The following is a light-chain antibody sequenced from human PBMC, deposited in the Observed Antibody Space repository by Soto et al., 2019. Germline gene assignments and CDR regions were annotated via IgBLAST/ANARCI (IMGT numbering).Light chain of an antibody. CDR2: EDN. J-gene: IGLJ2*01. Sequence: NFMLTQPHSVSESPGKTVTISCTGSSGSIASNYVQWYQQRPGSAPTIVIYEDNQRPSGVPDRFSGSIDSSSNSASLTISGLKTEDEADYYCQSYDSRNHVIFGGGTKLTVL. CDR3: QSYDSRNHVI. V-gene: IGLV6-57*02. CDR1: SGSIASNY.